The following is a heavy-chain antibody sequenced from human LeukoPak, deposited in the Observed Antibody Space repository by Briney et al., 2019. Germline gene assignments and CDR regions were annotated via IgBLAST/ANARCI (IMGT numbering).Heavy chain of an antibody. CDR1: GFTFTNYV. CDR3: AKDSWRDQLPFIFDY. Sequence: PGGSLRLSCAASGFTFTNYVMSWVRQAPGKGLEWVSGISGSGGRTFYADSVKGRFSISRDNSKNTLSLQMNSLRADDTAVYYCAKDSWRDQLPFIFDYWGQGTLVTVSS. J-gene: IGHJ4*02. D-gene: IGHD2-2*01. CDR2: ISGSGGRT. V-gene: IGHV3-23*01.